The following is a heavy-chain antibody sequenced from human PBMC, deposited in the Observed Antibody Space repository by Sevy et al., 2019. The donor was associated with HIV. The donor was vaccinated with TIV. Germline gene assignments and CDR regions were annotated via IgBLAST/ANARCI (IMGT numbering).Heavy chain of an antibody. CDR3: AKDLDIVAVAAAIRLSY. D-gene: IGHD2-2*01. J-gene: IGHJ4*02. CDR2: IWNDRSNK. Sequence: GGSLRLSCAASGFTFSSYGMHWVRQAPGKGLEWVAVIWNDRSNKEYADSVKGRFTISRDNSKNTLYLQMNSLRVEDTAVYYCAKDLDIVAVAAAIRLSYWGQGTLVTVSS. V-gene: IGHV3-33*06. CDR1: GFTFSSYG.